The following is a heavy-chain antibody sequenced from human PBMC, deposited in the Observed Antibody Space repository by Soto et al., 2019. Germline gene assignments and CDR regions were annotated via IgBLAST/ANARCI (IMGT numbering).Heavy chain of an antibody. J-gene: IGHJ3*02. CDR3: GRGTGTGTTGNAFDI. CDR1: GFSLSSYG. Sequence: PGGSLRLSCAASGFSLSSYGMHWVRQAPGKGLEWVAVIWYDGSNKYYADSVKGRFTISRDNAKNTLYLQMNSLRAEDTAMYYCGRGTGTGTTGNAFDIWGQGTMVTVSS. D-gene: IGHD1-7*01. V-gene: IGHV3-33*08. CDR2: IWYDGSNK.